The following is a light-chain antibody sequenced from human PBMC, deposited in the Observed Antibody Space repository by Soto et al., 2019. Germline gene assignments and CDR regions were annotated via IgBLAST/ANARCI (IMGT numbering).Light chain of an antibody. V-gene: IGKV3-11*01. CDR3: QQRSNWPLS. CDR2: DAS. CDR1: QSVSSS. Sequence: EIVLTQSPVTLSLSPGERATLSGRASQSVSSSLAWYQQKPGQAPRLLIYDASHRATGIPARFSGSGSETDFNLTVSSLEPEDFAVYYCQQRSNWPLSFGGGTKVEIK. J-gene: IGKJ4*01.